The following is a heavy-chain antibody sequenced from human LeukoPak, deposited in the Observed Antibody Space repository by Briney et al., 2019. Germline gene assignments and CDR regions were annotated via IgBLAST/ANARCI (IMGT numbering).Heavy chain of an antibody. D-gene: IGHD4-23*01. CDR3: TRDGAGSRNSVYFDY. J-gene: IGHJ4*02. Sequence: GGSLRLSCAASGFTFSSYAMHWVRQAPGKGLKWVAIISYDGSNKYYADSVKGRFTISRDNSKNTLHLQMNSLRAEDTAVYFCTRDGAGSRNSVYFDYWGQGTLVTVSS. CDR2: ISYDGSNK. V-gene: IGHV3-30-3*01. CDR1: GFTFSSYA.